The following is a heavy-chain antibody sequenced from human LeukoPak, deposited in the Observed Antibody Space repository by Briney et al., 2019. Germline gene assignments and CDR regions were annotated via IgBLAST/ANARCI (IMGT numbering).Heavy chain of an antibody. CDR1: GFTFSSYA. V-gene: IGHV3-23*01. D-gene: IGHD6-19*01. J-gene: IGHJ4*02. CDR3: ATNSGYSSGWWEDY. Sequence: GGSLRLSCAASGFTFSSYAMSWVRQAPGKGLEWVSAISGSGGSTYYADSVKGRFTISRDNSKNTLYLQMNSLRAEDTAVYYCATNSGYSSGWWEDYWGQGTLVTVSS. CDR2: ISGSGGST.